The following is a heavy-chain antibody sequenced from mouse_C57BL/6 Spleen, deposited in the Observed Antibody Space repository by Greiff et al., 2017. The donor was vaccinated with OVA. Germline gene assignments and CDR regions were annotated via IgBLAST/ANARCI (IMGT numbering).Heavy chain of an antibody. V-gene: IGHV5-4*03. J-gene: IGHJ3*01. D-gene: IGHD2-2*01. CDR3: ARGQDLYYGYDVGAWFAY. Sequence: EVMLVESGGGLVKPGGSLKLSCAASGFTFSSYAMSWVRQTPEKRLEWVATISDGGSYTYYPDNVKGRFTISRDNAKNNLYLQMSHLKSEDTAMYYCARGQDLYYGYDVGAWFAYWGQGTLVTVSA. CDR1: GFTFSSYA. CDR2: ISDGGSYT.